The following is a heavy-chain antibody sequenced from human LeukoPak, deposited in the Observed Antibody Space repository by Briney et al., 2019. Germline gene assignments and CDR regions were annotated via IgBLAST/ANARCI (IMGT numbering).Heavy chain of an antibody. CDR1: GYTFTSYY. D-gene: IGHD3-22*01. J-gene: IGHJ4*02. CDR3: ARDGKKNYYDRSGYYFDY. CDR2: INPSGGST. V-gene: IGHV1-46*01. Sequence: ASVKVSCKASGYTFTSYYMHWVRQAPGQGLEWMGFINPSGGSTRYVQNFQGRVTMTRDMSTSTVYMELNSLRIEDTAVYYCARDGKKNYYDRSGYYFDYWGQGTLVTVSS.